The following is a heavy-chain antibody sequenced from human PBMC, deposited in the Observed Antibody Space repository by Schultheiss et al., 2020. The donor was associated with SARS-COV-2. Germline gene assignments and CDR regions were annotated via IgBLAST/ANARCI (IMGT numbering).Heavy chain of an antibody. CDR1: GGSISSGGYY. CDR3: ARDRPGSGSYGYGMDV. Sequence: SETLSLTCTVSGGSISSGGYYWSWIRQHPGKGLEWIGYIYYSGSTYYNPSLKSRVTISLDTSKNQLSLKLSFVTAADTAVYYCARDRPGSGSYGYGMDVWGQGTTVTVSS. CDR2: IYYSGST. J-gene: IGHJ6*02. D-gene: IGHD3-10*01. V-gene: IGHV4-31*03.